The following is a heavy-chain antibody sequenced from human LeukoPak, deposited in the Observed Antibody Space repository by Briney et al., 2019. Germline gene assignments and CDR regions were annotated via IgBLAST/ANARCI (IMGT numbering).Heavy chain of an antibody. CDR1: GFTFSSYA. CDR3: AKDYDSSGYRITYYAFDI. D-gene: IGHD3-22*01. J-gene: IGHJ3*02. CDR2: ISGSGGST. Sequence: GGSLRLSCAASGFTFSSYAMSWVRQAPGKGLEWVSAISGSGGSTYYADSVKGRFTISRDNSKNTLYLQMNSLRAEDTAVYYCAKDYDSSGYRITYYAFDIWGQGTMVTVSS. V-gene: IGHV3-23*01.